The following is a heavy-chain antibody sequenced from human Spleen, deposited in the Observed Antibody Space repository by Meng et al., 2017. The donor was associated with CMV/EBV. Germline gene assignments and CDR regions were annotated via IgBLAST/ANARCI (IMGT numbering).Heavy chain of an antibody. CDR2: TYYRFKWYN. CDR3: ARDPIVGALGWFDP. CDR1: GYSVSSNSAA. V-gene: IGHV6-1*01. Sequence: VPLQQSVPGLAHPSPTLSLTCAISGYSVSSNSAAWNWIRQSPSRGLEWLGRTYYRFKWYNDYAVSVKSRITINPDTSKNQFSLQLNSVTPEDTAVYYCARDPIVGALGWFDPWGQGTLVTVFS. J-gene: IGHJ5*02. D-gene: IGHD1-26*01.